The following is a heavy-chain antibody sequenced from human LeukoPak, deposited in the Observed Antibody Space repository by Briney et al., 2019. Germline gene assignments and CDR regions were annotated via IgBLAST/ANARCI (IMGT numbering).Heavy chain of an antibody. CDR1: GFPFSSYQ. CDR3: TRITTAMDVDY. CDR2: ISSSGSTI. V-gene: IGHV3-48*03. D-gene: IGHD5-18*01. Sequence: GGSLRLSCAASGFPFSSYQMNWVRQAPGKGLQWVSYISSSGSTIYYADSVKGRFTISRDNAKNSLYLQMNSLRAEDTAVYYCTRITTAMDVDYWGQGTLVTVSS. J-gene: IGHJ4*02.